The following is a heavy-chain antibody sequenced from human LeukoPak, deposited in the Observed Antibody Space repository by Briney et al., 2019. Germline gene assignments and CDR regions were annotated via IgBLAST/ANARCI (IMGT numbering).Heavy chain of an antibody. J-gene: IGHJ4*02. CDR1: GYTLTELS. V-gene: IGHV1-2*02. CDR2: INPNTGGT. D-gene: IGHD2-8*02. CDR3: AREGFCTGSKCPAEY. Sequence: ASVKVSCKVSGYTLTELSMHWVRQAPGQGLEWMGWINPNTGGTNSAQKFQGRVTMTRDTSISTAYMELKRLSSDDTAVYFCAREGFCTGSKCPAEYWGQGTLVTVSS.